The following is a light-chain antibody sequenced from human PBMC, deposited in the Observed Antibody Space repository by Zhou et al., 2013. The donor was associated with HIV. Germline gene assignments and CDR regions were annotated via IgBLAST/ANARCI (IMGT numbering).Light chain of an antibody. CDR1: QTITNY. CDR3: QHYFTYPVS. CDR2: AAS. Sequence: DIQMTQSPSPLSASVGDTVTITCRASQTITNYLAWFQQKPGKAPKSLIFAASSLRSGVPSRFSGSGSGSEFTLTISNLQPEDFAIYFCQHYFTYPVSFGGGTKVEIK. J-gene: IGKJ4*01. V-gene: IGKV1-16*01.